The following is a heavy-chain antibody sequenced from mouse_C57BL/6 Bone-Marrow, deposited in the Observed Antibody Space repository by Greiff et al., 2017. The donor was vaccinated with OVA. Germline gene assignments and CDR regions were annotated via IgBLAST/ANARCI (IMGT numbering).Heavy chain of an antibody. CDR2: INPYNGGT. CDR1: GYTFTDYY. J-gene: IGHJ2*01. Sequence: EVQLQQSGPVLVKPGASVKMSCKASGYTFTDYYMNWVKQSHGKSLEWIGVINPYNGGTNYNQKFKGKATLTVDKSSSTAYMELNSLTSEDSAVYYCARSFYDYDVRYFDYWGQGTTLTVSS. CDR3: ARSFYDYDVRYFDY. D-gene: IGHD2-4*01. V-gene: IGHV1-19*01.